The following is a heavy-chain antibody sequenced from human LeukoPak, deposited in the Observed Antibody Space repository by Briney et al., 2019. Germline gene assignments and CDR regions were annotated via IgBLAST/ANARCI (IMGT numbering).Heavy chain of an antibody. CDR1: GFTFTSYA. CDR3: ARALNGYCSAGSCNGDY. D-gene: IGHD2-15*01. J-gene: IGHJ4*02. V-gene: IGHV3-23*01. Sequence: PGGSLRLSCAASGFTFTSYAMSWDRQAPGKGLEWVSAINARGDSPHYADSVKGRFTISRDNPKNTLYLELNSLRVEDTAVYYCARALNGYCSAGSCNGDYWGQGTLVTVSS. CDR2: INARGDSP.